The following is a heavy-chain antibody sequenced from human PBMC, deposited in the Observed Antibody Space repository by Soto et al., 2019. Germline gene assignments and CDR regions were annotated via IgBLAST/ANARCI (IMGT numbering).Heavy chain of an antibody. CDR1: GFIFSNAW. J-gene: IGHJ5*02. Sequence: PGGSLRLSCVGSGFIFSNAWMNWVRQAPGKGLDWVGRIKSKYNGGTIYYAAPVKGRFVISRDDSTNTVYLQMNSLNADDTAVYYCVTGQWLDNWGPGTLVTVSS. V-gene: IGHV3-15*07. CDR3: VTGQWLDN. CDR2: IKSKYNGGTI.